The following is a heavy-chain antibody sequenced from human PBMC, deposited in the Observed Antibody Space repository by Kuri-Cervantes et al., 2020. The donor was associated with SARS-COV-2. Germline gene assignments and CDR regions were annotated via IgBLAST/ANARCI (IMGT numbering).Heavy chain of an antibody. V-gene: IGHV3-48*02. J-gene: IGHJ6*02. CDR1: GFTFSSYS. D-gene: IGHD2-15*01. CDR3: ARASGYCSGGSCSPYYYYGMDV. Sequence: GGSLRLSCAASGFTFSSYSMNWVRQAPGKGLEWVSYTSSSSSTIYYADSVKGRFTISRDNAKNSLYLQMNSLRDEDTAVYYCARASGYCSGGSCSPYYYYGMDVWGQGTTVTVSS. CDR2: TSSSSSTI.